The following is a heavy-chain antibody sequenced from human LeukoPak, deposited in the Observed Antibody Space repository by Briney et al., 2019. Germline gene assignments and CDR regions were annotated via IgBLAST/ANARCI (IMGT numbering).Heavy chain of an antibody. Sequence: GGSLRLSCAASGFAFDDYAMHWVRQAPGKGQEWVSGISWNSGSIGYADSVKGRFTISRDNAKNSLYLQMNSLRAEDTALYYCAKGVAKSSSIYYYYYYGMDVWGQGTTVTVSS. CDR3: AKGVAKSSSIYYYYYYGMDV. CDR1: GFAFDDYA. V-gene: IGHV3-9*01. D-gene: IGHD1-26*01. J-gene: IGHJ6*02. CDR2: ISWNSGSI.